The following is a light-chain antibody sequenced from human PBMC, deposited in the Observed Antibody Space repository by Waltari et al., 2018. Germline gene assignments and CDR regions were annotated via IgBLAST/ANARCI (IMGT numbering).Light chain of an antibody. V-gene: IGLV1-40*01. CDR3: QSFDNMLSGGVV. CDR1: TSNIGPGHD. J-gene: IGLJ2*01. Sequence: QSVLTQPPSVSGTPGQGGTIPCSGSTSNIGPGHDVHWHQHLPGTAPKPLIYGNTKRPSGVPDRFSGSKSGTSASLAITGLQADDEADYFCQSFDNMLSGGVVFGGGTKLAVL. CDR2: GNT.